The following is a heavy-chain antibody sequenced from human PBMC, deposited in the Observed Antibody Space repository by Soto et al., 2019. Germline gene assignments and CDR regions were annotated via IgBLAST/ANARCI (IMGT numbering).Heavy chain of an antibody. Sequence: EVQLVESGGGLVQPGGSLRLSCAASGFTVSSKYMTWVRQAPGKGLEWVSLIQSGGTTYYADSVKGRFAISRDTSENRLHLQMDSLRVEDTAVYYCARDDVLCDGGSCYGITLDVWGKGTTVTVSS. CDR2: IQSGGTT. V-gene: IGHV3-66*01. J-gene: IGHJ6*04. CDR3: ARDDVLCDGGSCYGITLDV. CDR1: GFTVSSKY. D-gene: IGHD2-15*01.